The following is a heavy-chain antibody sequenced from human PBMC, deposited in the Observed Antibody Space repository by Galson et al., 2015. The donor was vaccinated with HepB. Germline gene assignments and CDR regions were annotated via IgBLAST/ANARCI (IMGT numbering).Heavy chain of an antibody. V-gene: IGHV3-23*01. D-gene: IGHD3-22*01. CDR2: ISGSGGST. CDR3: AKSTAYYDSGGYLY. Sequence: SLRLSCAASGFTFSSYAMSWVRQAPGKGLEWVSAISGSGGSTYYADSVKGRFTISRDNSKRTLFLQMNSLRAEDTAVYYCAKSTAYYDSGGYLYWGQGTLVTVS. CDR1: GFTFSSYA. J-gene: IGHJ4*02.